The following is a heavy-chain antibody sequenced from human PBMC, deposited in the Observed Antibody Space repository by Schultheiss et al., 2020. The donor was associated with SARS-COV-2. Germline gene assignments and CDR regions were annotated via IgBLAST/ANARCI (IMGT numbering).Heavy chain of an antibody. CDR3: ARLKGSSWYGGYYMDV. D-gene: IGHD6-13*01. CDR2: IWQSETT. J-gene: IGHJ6*03. Sequence: SDYYMSWIRQPPGKGLEWIGSIWQSETTYYNPSLESRVTISVDTSKNQFSLKLSSVTAADTAVYYCARLKGSSWYGGYYMDVWGKGTTVTVSS. CDR1: SDYY. V-gene: IGHV4-38-2*01.